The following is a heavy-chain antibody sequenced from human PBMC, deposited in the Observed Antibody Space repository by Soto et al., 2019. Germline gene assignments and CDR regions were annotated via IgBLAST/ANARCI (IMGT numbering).Heavy chain of an antibody. J-gene: IGHJ6*02. D-gene: IGHD3-3*01. CDR3: ARDEAGGYYTSDYYYGMDV. CDR1: GGTFSSYA. CDR2: IIPIFGTA. Sequence: ASVKVSCKASGGTFSSYAISWVRQAPGQGLEWMGGIIPIFGTANYAQKFQGRVTITADKSTSTAYMQLSSLRSEDTAVYYCARDEAGGYYTSDYYYGMDVWGQGTTVTVS. V-gene: IGHV1-69*06.